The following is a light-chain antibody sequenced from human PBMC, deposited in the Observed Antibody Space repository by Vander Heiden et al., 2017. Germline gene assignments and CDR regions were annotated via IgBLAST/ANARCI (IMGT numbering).Light chain of an antibody. CDR1: SSNIGAGYD. V-gene: IGLV1-40*01. J-gene: IGLJ2*01. CDR3: QSYDSSLSGWDVV. CDR2: GNS. Sequence: QSVLTPPPSVSGAPGQRVPLSCTGSSSNIGAGYDVHWYQQLPGTAPKPLSYGNSNRPSGVPDRFSGSKSGTSASLAITGLQAEDEADYYCQSYDSSLSGWDVVFGGGTKLTVL.